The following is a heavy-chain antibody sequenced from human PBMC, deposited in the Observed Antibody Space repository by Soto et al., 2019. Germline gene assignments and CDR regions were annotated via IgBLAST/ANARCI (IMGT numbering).Heavy chain of an antibody. Sequence: ASVKVSCKASGYTFTSYGISWVRQAPGQGLEWMGWVSAYNGNTNYAQKIQGRVTMTTGTSTSTAFMELRSLRPDGTAVYFCARVFRNFYDSSGYYSTAAFDIWGQGTMVTVSS. V-gene: IGHV1-18*01. D-gene: IGHD3-22*01. CDR3: ARVFRNFYDSSGYYSTAAFDI. CDR2: VSAYNGNT. J-gene: IGHJ3*02. CDR1: GYTFTSYG.